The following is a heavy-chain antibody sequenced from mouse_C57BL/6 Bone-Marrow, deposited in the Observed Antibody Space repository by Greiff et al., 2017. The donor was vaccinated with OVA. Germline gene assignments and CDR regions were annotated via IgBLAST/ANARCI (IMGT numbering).Heavy chain of an antibody. Sequence: EVKLQESGPVLVKPGASVKMSCKASGYTFTDYYMNWVKQSHGKSLEWIGVINPYNGCTSYNQKFKGKATLTVDKSSSTAYMELNSLTSEDSAVYYCANLPPWFAYWGQGTLVTVSA. J-gene: IGHJ3*01. CDR3: ANLPPWFAY. V-gene: IGHV1-19*01. CDR2: INPYNGCT. D-gene: IGHD5-5*01. CDR1: GYTFTDYY.